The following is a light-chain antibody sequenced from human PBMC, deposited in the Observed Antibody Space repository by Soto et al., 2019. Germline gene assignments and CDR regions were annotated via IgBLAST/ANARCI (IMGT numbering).Light chain of an antibody. CDR2: RND. Sequence: QSALTQPPSASETPGQRVTISCSGSSSNIGSNYVYWYQQLPGTAPKLLIYRNDQRPSGVPDRFSGSKSGTSASLAISGLRSEDEADYYCAAWDDSLSGLVFGGGTKLTVL. CDR3: AAWDDSLSGLV. V-gene: IGLV1-47*01. CDR1: SSNIGSNY. J-gene: IGLJ2*01.